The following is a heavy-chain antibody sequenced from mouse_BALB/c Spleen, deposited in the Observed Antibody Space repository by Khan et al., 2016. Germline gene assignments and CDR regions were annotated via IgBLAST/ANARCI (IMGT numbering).Heavy chain of an antibody. J-gene: IGHJ3*01. CDR3: ARSPYDYDVGFAY. D-gene: IGHD2-4*01. CDR1: GFNIKDTY. V-gene: IGHV14-3*02. CDR2: IDPANGNT. Sequence: EVQLQESGAELVKPGASVKLSCTASGFNIKDTYMYWVKQRPEQGLEWIGRIDPANGNTKYDPKFQGKATITADTSSNTAYLQLSSLTSEDTAVYYCARSPYDYDVGFAYWGQGTLVTVSA.